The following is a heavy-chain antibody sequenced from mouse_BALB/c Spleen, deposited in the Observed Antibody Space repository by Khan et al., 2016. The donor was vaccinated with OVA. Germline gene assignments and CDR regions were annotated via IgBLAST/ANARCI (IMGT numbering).Heavy chain of an antibody. CDR1: GYTFTDYN. Sequence: VQLQQSGPELVKPGASVKISCKASGYTFTDYNMDWVKQSHGKSLEWIGYIYPNSGGTGYNQKLKNKATLNVDISSSTAYMELRSLTSEDSAVYYFTISGYGSFAFWGQGTLVTVSA. CDR3: TISGYGSFAF. J-gene: IGHJ3*01. CDR2: IYPNSGGT. D-gene: IGHD1-2*01. V-gene: IGHV1S29*02.